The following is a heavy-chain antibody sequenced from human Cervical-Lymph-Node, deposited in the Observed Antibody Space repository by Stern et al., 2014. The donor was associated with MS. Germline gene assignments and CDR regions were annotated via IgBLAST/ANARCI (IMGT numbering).Heavy chain of an antibody. CDR3: ARVFGFGEPLYNYYYYGMDV. Sequence: QVQLQESGPELVKPSQTLSLICTVYGCSISHAYWSWIRQAPGKGLEWIGYIYFSWSTNYNPTLKSRVTISVDTSKNQFSLKLSSVIAADTAVYYCARVFGFGEPLYNYYYYGMDVWGQGTTVTVSS. CDR1: GCSISHAY. CDR2: IYFSWST. J-gene: IGHJ6*02. V-gene: IGHV4-59*01. D-gene: IGHD3-10*01.